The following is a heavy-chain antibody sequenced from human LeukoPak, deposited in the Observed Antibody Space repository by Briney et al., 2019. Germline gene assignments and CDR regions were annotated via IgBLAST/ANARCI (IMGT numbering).Heavy chain of an antibody. J-gene: IGHJ3*02. V-gene: IGHV3-23*01. CDR3: AKADATIGGAFDT. CDR2: ISGTADSK. D-gene: IGHD3-16*01. Sequence: GGSPRLSCAASRFIFRNYAMSWVRQAPGRGLEWLSIISGTADSKYYADSVKSRFTISRDNPRSTLYLEMNILRAEDTAVYYCAKADATIGGAFDTGGQGTMVIVSS. CDR1: RFIFRNYA.